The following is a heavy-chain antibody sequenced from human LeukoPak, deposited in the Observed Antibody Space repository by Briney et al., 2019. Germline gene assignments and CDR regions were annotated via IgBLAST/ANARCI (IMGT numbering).Heavy chain of an antibody. CDR3: ARHMVRGVIEMVFDY. V-gene: IGHV1-69*13. Sequence: SVKVSCKASGGTFSSYAISWVRQAPGQGLEWMGGIIPIFGTANYAQKFQGRVTITADESTSTAYMELSSLRSEDTAVYYCARHMVRGVIEMVFDYWGQGTLVTVSP. CDR1: GGTFSSYA. CDR2: IIPIFGTA. D-gene: IGHD3-10*01. J-gene: IGHJ4*02.